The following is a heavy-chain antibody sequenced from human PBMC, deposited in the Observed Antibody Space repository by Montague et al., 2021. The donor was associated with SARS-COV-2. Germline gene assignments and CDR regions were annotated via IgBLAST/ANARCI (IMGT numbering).Heavy chain of an antibody. V-gene: IGHV3-30*04. CDR3: AGDQGGAFDI. CDR2: ISYDGSNK. CDR1: GFTFSSYA. J-gene: IGHJ3*02. D-gene: IGHD3-16*01. Sequence: SLRLSCPASGFTFSSYAMHWVRQAPGKGLEWVAVISYDGSNKYYADSVKGRFTISRDNSKNTLYLQMNSLRAEDTAVYYCAGDQGGAFDIWGQGTMVTVSS.